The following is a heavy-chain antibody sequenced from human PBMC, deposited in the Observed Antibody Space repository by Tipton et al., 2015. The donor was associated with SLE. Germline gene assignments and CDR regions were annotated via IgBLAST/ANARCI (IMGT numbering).Heavy chain of an antibody. CDR2: IYSGGST. D-gene: IGHD6-19*01. V-gene: IGHV3-23*03. Sequence: AVSGFTFTSYAMTWVRQAPGKGLEWVSVIYSGGSTYYADSVKGRFTISRDNFNNTLYLQMNNLKAEDTALYYCATCIAVAGSGNYWGQGTLVTVSS. J-gene: IGHJ4*02. CDR1: GFTFTSYA. CDR3: ATCIAVAGSGNY.